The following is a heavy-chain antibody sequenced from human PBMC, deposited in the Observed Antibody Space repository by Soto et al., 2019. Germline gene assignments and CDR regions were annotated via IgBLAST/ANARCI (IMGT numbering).Heavy chain of an antibody. Sequence: AGGSLRLSCAASGFTFNTYGMHWFRQAPGKGLEWVAVISYDGSEKYYVDSVKGRFTISKDNSKNTLYLQMNSLRPEDAAVYYCAKSPNFYCSSPNCYKYYFDHWGQGTRVTVSS. J-gene: IGHJ4*02. D-gene: IGHD2-2*02. CDR3: AKSPNFYCSSPNCYKYYFDH. V-gene: IGHV3-30*18. CDR1: GFTFNTYG. CDR2: ISYDGSEK.